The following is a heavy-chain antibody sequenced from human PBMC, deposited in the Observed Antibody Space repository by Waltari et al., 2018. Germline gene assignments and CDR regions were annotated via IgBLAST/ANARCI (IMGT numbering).Heavy chain of an antibody. CDR3: ARDRGGGLYLDS. J-gene: IGHJ4*02. CDR2: VKRGGGT. D-gene: IGHD2-15*01. V-gene: IGHV4-4*02. Sequence: QLQLQESGPGLVKPSGTLSLTCVVSGDSMISNYFWSWVRQSPGKGLEGIGQVKRGGGTNYSPSFASRVIMSLDTSINQLSLNMHSATAADTAVYYCARDRGGGLYLDSWGRGILVSVSP. CDR1: GDSMISNYF.